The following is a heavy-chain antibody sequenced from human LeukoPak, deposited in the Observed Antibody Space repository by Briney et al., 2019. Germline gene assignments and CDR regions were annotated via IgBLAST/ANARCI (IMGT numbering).Heavy chain of an antibody. V-gene: IGHV3-33*01. CDR2: IWYDGSNK. Sequence: GGSLRLSCAASGFTFSSYGMHWVRQAPGKGLEWVAVIWYDGSNKYYADSVKGRFTISRDNSKNTLYLQMNSLRAEDTAVYYCARDQSESSSGAFDIWGQGTMVTVPS. CDR3: ARDQSESSSGAFDI. D-gene: IGHD3-22*01. J-gene: IGHJ3*02. CDR1: GFTFSSYG.